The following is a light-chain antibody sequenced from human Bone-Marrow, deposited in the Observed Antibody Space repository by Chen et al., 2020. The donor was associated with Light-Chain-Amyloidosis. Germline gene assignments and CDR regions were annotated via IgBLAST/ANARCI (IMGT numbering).Light chain of an antibody. CDR1: SSNIGSNY. CDR3: AAWDGSLSGYV. CDR2: RNN. J-gene: IGLJ1*01. Sequence: QTVLTQPPSSSGSHGQRLHIPCSGASSNIGSNYVYWSQHFPGAAPNLLIPRNNQRPSEVPDRFAAAKSGTSAFRAISALRSEDEADYYCAAWDGSLSGYVSGTVTKVIVL. V-gene: IGLV1-47*01.